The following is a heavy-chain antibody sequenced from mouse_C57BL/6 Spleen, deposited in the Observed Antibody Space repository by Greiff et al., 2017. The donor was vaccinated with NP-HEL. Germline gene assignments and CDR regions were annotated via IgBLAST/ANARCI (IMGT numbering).Heavy chain of an antibody. CDR3: ARGGTTVVASFDY. D-gene: IGHD1-1*01. V-gene: IGHV1-72*01. Sequence: QVQLQQPGAELVKPGASVKLSCKASGYTFTSYWMHWVKQRPGRGLEWIGRIDPNSGGTKYNEKFKSKATLTVDKPSSTAYMRLSSLTSEDSAVYYCARGGTTVVASFDYWGQGTTLTVSS. CDR1: GYTFTSYW. J-gene: IGHJ2*01. CDR2: IDPNSGGT.